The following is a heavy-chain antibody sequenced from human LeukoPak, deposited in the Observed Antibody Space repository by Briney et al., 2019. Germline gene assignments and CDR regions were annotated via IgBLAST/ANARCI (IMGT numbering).Heavy chain of an antibody. D-gene: IGHD1-7*01. CDR3: AKDAFITGTTD. CDR2: IWYDGSNK. V-gene: IGHV3-33*06. J-gene: IGHJ4*02. Sequence: GGSLRLSCAASGFTFSSYGMHWVRQAPGKGLEWVAVIWYDGSNKYYADSVKGRFTISRDNSKNTLYLQMNSLRAEDTAVYYCAKDAFITGTTDWGQGTLVTVSS. CDR1: GFTFSSYG.